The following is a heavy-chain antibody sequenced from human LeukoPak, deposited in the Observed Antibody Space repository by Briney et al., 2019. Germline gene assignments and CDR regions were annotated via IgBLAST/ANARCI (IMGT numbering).Heavy chain of an antibody. J-gene: IGHJ4*02. V-gene: IGHV3-30*02. Sequence: PGGSLRLSCAASGFTFSSYGMHWVRQAPGKGLEWVAFIRYDGSNKYYADSVKGRFTISRDNVQSSLYLQMNDLRAEDTAVYYCAIWFGELNYWGQGTLVTVSS. CDR2: IRYDGSNK. CDR3: AIWFGELNY. D-gene: IGHD3-10*01. CDR1: GFTFSSYG.